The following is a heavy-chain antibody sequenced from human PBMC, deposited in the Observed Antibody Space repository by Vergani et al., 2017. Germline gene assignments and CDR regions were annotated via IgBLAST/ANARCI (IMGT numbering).Heavy chain of an antibody. CDR1: GFTFSSDA. V-gene: IGHV3-23*01. J-gene: IGHJ4*02. CDR2: INRGRKT. Sequence: EVQLLESGGGLVQPGGSLRVSCAASGFTFSSDAMSWVRQAPGKGLEWVSAINRGRKTYYADSVKGRFTISRDNSKKTVFLQKNRLRAEDTAVYYCAKEGRSGITPFVADWGQGTLVTVSS. D-gene: IGHD1-14*01. CDR3: AKEGRSGITPFVAD.